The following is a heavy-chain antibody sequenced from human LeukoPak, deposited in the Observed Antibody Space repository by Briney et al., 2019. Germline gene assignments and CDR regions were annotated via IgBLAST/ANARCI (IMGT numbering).Heavy chain of an antibody. J-gene: IGHJ5*02. V-gene: IGHV3-21*01. Sequence: SVKVRFTISRDNAKNSLSLQMNSLRAEDTAVYYCARPLMYYYGSETYFWFDPWGQGTLVTVSS. D-gene: IGHD3-10*01. CDR3: ARPLMYYYGSETYFWFDP.